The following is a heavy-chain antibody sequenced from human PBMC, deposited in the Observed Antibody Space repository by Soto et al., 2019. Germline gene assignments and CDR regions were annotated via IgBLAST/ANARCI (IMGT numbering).Heavy chain of an antibody. V-gene: IGHV4-34*01. CDR2: INHSGNI. Sequence: SETLSLTCAVNGESFSDNYWSWIRQPPGKGLEWIGEINHSGNINYSPSLKSRLTISVDTSKNQLSLKLSLVTAADTALYFCVGGRGRLVGFDYWGQGTLVT. CDR1: GESFSDNY. CDR3: VGGRGRLVGFDY. J-gene: IGHJ4*02. D-gene: IGHD1-26*01.